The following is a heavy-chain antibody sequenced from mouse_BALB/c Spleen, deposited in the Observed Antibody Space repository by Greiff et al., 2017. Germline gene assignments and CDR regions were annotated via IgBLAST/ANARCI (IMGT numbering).Heavy chain of an antibody. V-gene: IGHV5-4*02. J-gene: IGHJ3*01. D-gene: IGHD2-1*01. CDR2: ISDGGSYT. CDR3: AREDYGNYPWFAY. CDR1: GFTFSDYY. Sequence: EVKLVESGGGLVKPGGSLKLSCAASGFTFSDYYMYWVRQTPEKRLEWVATISDGGSYTYYPDSVKGRFTISRDNAKNNLYLQMSSLKSEDTAMYYCAREDYGNYPWFAYWGQGTLVTVSA.